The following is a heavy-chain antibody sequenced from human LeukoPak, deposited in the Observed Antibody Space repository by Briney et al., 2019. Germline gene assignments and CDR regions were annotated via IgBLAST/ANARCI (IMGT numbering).Heavy chain of an antibody. D-gene: IGHD3-3*01. Sequence: SVKVSCKASGGTFSSYAISWVRQAPGQGLEWMGRITPIFGTANYAQKFQGRVTITTDESTSTAYMELSSLRSEDTAVYYCASEYYDFWSGSDWFDPWGQGTLVTVSS. J-gene: IGHJ5*02. CDR2: ITPIFGTA. V-gene: IGHV1-69*05. CDR3: ASEYYDFWSGSDWFDP. CDR1: GGTFSSYA.